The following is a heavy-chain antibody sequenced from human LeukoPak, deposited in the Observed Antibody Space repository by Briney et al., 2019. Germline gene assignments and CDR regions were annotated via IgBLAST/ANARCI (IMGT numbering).Heavy chain of an antibody. J-gene: IGHJ6*04. CDR1: GFTFSSSW. CDR3: ARDPGYESWSPFWGGMDV. D-gene: IGHD3-16*01. V-gene: IGHV3-74*01. Sequence: GGSLRLFCAASGFTFSSSWMHWVRQAPGKGLVWVSRITRDGSSTTYADSVKGRFTTSRDNAKNTLYLQMDSLRDDDTAVYYCARDPGYESWSPFWGGMDVWGNGTTVIDSS. CDR2: ITRDGSST.